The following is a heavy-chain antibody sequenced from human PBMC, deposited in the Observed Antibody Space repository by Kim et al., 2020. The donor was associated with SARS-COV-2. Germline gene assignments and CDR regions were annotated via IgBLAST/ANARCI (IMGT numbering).Heavy chain of an antibody. CDR3: ARDRYGSGSYRTALDY. D-gene: IGHD3-10*01. CDR2: ISYDGSNK. Sequence: GGSLRLSCAASGFTFSSYAMHWVRQAPGKGLEWVAVISYDGSNKYYADSVKGRFTISRDNSKNTLYLQMNSLRAEDTAVYYCARDRYGSGSYRTALDYWGQGTLVTVSS. V-gene: IGHV3-30*04. CDR1: GFTFSSYA. J-gene: IGHJ4*02.